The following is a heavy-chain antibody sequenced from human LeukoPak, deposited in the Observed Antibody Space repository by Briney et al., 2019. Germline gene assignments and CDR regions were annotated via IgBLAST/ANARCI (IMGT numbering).Heavy chain of an antibody. J-gene: IGHJ5*02. D-gene: IGHD1-1*01. CDR1: GGSVTTYY. V-gene: IGHV4-4*09. CDR3: ARHLHNQPSPSFDP. CDR2: IYTSGGT. Sequence: SETLSLTCSVSGGSVTTYYWSWIRQPPGKRLQWIGYIYTSGGTNHNPSLKSRVTISVDTSKNQFSLKLTSVTAADTAVYYCARHLHNQPSPSFDPWGQGTLVTVSS.